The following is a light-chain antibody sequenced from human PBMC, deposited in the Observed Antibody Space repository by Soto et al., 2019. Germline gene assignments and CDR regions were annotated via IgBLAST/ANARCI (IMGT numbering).Light chain of an antibody. CDR3: QQYNSWLWT. CDR2: DAS. CDR1: QTVRNNY. V-gene: IGKV3-20*01. Sequence: EMVLTQSPGTLSLSQGERATLSCRASQTVRNNYLAWYQQKPGQAPRLLIYDASSRATGIPDRFSGGGSGTDFTLIISSLQSEDSAVYYCQQYNSWLWTFGQGTKVDIK. J-gene: IGKJ1*01.